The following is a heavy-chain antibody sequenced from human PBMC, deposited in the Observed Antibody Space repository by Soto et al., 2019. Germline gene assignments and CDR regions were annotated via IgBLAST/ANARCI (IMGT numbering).Heavy chain of an antibody. J-gene: IGHJ3*02. CDR1: GYTFTSYG. CDR3: ARESQDFWSGYYRANDAFDI. D-gene: IGHD3-3*01. V-gene: IGHV1-18*01. Sequence: ASVKVSCKASGYTFTSYGISWVRQAPGQGLEWMGWISAYNGNTNYAQKLQGRVTMTTDTSTSTAYMELRSLRSDDTAVYYCARESQDFWSGYYRANDAFDIWGQGTMVTVSS. CDR2: ISAYNGNT.